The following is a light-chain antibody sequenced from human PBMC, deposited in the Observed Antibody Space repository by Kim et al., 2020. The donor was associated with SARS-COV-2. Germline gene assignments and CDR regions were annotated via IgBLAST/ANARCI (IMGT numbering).Light chain of an antibody. J-gene: IGLJ3*02. CDR2: GNS. Sequence: QSVLTQPPSVSGAPGQRVTISCTGSSSNIGAGYDVHWYQQLPGTAPKLLIYGNSNRPSGVPDRFSGSKSGTSASLASTGLQAEDEADYYCQSYDSRNWVFGGGTQLTVL. CDR1: SSNIGAGYD. CDR3: QSYDSRNWV. V-gene: IGLV1-40*01.